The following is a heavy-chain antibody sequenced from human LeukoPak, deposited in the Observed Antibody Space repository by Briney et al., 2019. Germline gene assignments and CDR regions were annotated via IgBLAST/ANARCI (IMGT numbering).Heavy chain of an antibody. D-gene: IGHD3-22*01. CDR1: GFPLSSYA. Sequence: GGSLRLSCAVSGFPLSSYAMSWVRQAPGKGLVWVSRINSDESSTVYADSVKGRFTISRDNAKNTLHLQMNSLRAEDTAVYYCARGDSRGYYYTSGFDPWGQGTLVTVSS. J-gene: IGHJ5*02. CDR2: INSDESST. CDR3: ARGDSRGYYYTSGFDP. V-gene: IGHV3-74*01.